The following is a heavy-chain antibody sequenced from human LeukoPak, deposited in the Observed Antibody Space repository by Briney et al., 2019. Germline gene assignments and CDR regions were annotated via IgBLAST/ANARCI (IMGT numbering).Heavy chain of an antibody. CDR3: AHSLGLVVPAATRFDY. Sequence: SGPTLVKPTQTLTLTCTFSGFSLSTSGVGVGWIRQPPGKALEWLALIYWNDDKRYSPSLKSRLTITKDTSKNQVVLTMTNMDPVDTATYYCAHSLGLVVPAATRFDYWGQGALVTVSS. V-gene: IGHV2-5*01. CDR2: IYWNDDK. CDR1: GFSLSTSGVG. D-gene: IGHD2-2*01. J-gene: IGHJ4*02.